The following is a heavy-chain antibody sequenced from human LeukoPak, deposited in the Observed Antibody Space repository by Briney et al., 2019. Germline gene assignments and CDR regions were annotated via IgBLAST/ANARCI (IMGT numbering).Heavy chain of an antibody. CDR1: GFTFDDYA. J-gene: IGHJ5*02. D-gene: IGHD3-22*01. Sequence: GGSLRLSCAASGFTFDDYAMHWVRHAPGKGLEWVSGISWNSGSIGYADSVKGRFTISRDNAKNSLYLQMNSLRAEDTALYYCAKGGYYYDSSGYHWGQGTLVTVSS. CDR2: ISWNSGSI. V-gene: IGHV3-9*01. CDR3: AKGGYYYDSSGYH.